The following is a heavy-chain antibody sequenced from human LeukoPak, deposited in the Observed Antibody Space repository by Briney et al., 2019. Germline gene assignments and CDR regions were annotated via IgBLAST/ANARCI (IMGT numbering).Heavy chain of an antibody. V-gene: IGHV3-74*01. J-gene: IGHJ4*01. CDR3: ARAVYYSNYLGY. CDR2: INSDGSST. D-gene: IGHD3-10*01. CDR1: GLTFSCYW. Sequence: GGYLRFSCAAPGLTFSCYWMHWVRQAPGKGLLWVSRINSDGSSTNYADSVKGRFTISRDNAKNTLYLQMNSLRAEDTAMYYCARAVYYSNYLGYWGQGTLVTVSS.